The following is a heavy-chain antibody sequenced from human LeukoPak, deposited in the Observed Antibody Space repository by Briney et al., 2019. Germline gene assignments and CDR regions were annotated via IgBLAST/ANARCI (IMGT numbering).Heavy chain of an antibody. CDR3: AKDTYSYGYFDY. J-gene: IGHJ4*02. CDR1: GFTLSSFG. Sequence: GGSLRLSCAAPGFTLSSFGMHWVRQAPGKGLESVAAISFDGNNKYYADSVKGRFTISSDNSKNTLYLQMNSLRAEDTAVYYCAKDTYSYGYFDYWGQGTLVTVSS. CDR2: ISFDGNNK. D-gene: IGHD5-18*01. V-gene: IGHV3-30*18.